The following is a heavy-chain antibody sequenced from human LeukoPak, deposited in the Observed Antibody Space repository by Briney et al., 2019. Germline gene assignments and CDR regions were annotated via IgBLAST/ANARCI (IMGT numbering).Heavy chain of an antibody. CDR3: ARDAADYVSGSNRRAYFDY. CDR2: INHSGST. D-gene: IGHD3-16*02. J-gene: IGHJ4*02. CDR1: GGSFNGYY. V-gene: IGHV4-34*01. Sequence: GTLSLTCAGYGGSFNGYYWSWMRQPPGKGLQGMGEINHSGSTTYNPTLKTRVTISVDTSKNQFSLKLSSMTTADTAVYTCARDAADYVSGSNRRAYFDYWGQGTLLTVPS.